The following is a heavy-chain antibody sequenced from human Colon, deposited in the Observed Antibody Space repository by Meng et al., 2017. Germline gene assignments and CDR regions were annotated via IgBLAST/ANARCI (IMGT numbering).Heavy chain of an antibody. D-gene: IGHD2-21*02. CDR2: IYYSGTT. CDR1: GGSFSDYY. J-gene: IGHJ5*02. CDR3: ARVNGDFDEAWFDP. Sequence: QVQVQRWGAGLLKPSETLSLTCAVYGGSFSDYYWSWVRQPPGKGLEWIGCIYYSGTTNYNPSLKSRVTISVDTSKNQFSLKLTSMTAADAAIYYCARVNGDFDEAWFDPWGQGTLVTVSS. V-gene: IGHV4-34*02.